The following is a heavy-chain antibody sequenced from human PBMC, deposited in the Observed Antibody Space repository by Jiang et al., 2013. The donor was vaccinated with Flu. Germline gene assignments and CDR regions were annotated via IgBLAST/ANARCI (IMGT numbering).Heavy chain of an antibody. V-gene: IGHV6-1*01. CDR1: NSAA. CDR3: ARDSSGWYSHFDY. J-gene: IGHJ4*02. D-gene: IGHD6-19*01. CDR2: TYYRSKWYN. Sequence: NSAAWNWIRQSPSRGLEWLGGTYYRSKWYNDYAVSVKSRITINPDTSKNQFSLQLNSVTPEDTAVYYCARDSSGWYSHFDYWGQGTLVTVSS.